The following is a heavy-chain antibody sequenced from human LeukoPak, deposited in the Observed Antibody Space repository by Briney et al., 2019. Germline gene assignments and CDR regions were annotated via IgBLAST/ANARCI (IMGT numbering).Heavy chain of an antibody. Sequence: GGSLRLSCAASGFTLSNAWMSWVRQAPGKGLEWVGRIKRSGGTTELAAPVKGRFTISRDDSKKTLYLQMSSLKTEDTAVYYCTTNDAFDIWGQGTMVTVSS. J-gene: IGHJ3*02. CDR2: IKRSGGTT. CDR1: GFTLSNAW. CDR3: TTNDAFDI. V-gene: IGHV3-15*01.